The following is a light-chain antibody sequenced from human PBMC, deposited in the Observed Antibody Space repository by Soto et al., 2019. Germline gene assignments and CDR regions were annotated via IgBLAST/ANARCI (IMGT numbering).Light chain of an antibody. CDR2: EVN. J-gene: IGLJ1*01. V-gene: IGLV2-14*01. Sequence: QSVLTQPASVSGSPGQSITISCTGTSSDVGGYKYVSWYQQYPGKAPKLMIFEVNKRPPGVSSRFSGSKSGNTASLTISGLQTEYEAEYHCSSYISRSIYVFGTGTKVTVL. CDR1: SSDVGGYKY. CDR3: SSYISRSIYV.